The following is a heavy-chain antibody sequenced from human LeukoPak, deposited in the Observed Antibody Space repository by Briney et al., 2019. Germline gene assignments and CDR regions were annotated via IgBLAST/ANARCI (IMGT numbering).Heavy chain of an antibody. CDR3: AGNIGPSDVDYGSTGDYFDF. CDR1: GDTLSNYA. D-gene: IGHD4-23*01. V-gene: IGHV1-69*05. J-gene: IGHJ4*02. Sequence: SVKVSCKASGDTLSNYAISWVRQAPGQGLEWMGVIIPIYGTSNYAHKFLGRVTITTDESTGTVYLELNNLRSDDTAVYYCAGNIGPSDVDYGSTGDYFDFWGQGTLVTVSS. CDR2: IIPIYGTS.